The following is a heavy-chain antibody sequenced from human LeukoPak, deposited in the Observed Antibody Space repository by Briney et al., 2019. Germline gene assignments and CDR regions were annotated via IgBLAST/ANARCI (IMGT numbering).Heavy chain of an antibody. CDR3: AKAWAAAGTFAS. V-gene: IGHV3-23*01. CDR1: GFTFSSYA. J-gene: IGHJ4*02. CDR2: IIGSGGDT. Sequence: GGSLRLSCAASGFTFSSYAMSWVRQAPGRGLEWVSTIIGSGGDTYYADSVKGRFTISRDTSKNMLYLQMNSLRAEDTAVYYCAKAWAAAGTFASWGQGTLVTVSS. D-gene: IGHD6-13*01.